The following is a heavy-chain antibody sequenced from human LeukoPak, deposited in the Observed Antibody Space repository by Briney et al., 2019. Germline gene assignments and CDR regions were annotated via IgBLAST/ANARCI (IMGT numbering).Heavy chain of an antibody. CDR3: ATRHSSGWDDAFDI. Sequence: SVKVSCKASGGTFSSYAISWVRQAPGQGLEWMGRIIPIFGTANYAQKFQGRVTITTDESTSTAYMELGSLRSEDTAVYYCATRHSSGWDDAFDIWGQGTMVTVSS. CDR1: GGTFSSYA. CDR2: IIPIFGTA. V-gene: IGHV1-69*05. J-gene: IGHJ3*02. D-gene: IGHD6-25*01.